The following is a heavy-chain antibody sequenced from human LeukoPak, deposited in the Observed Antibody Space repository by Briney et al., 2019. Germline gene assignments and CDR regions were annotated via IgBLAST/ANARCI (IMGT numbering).Heavy chain of an antibody. J-gene: IGHJ4*02. CDR2: ISSSSSGI. V-gene: IGHV3-48*04. CDR1: GFTLSSYS. CDR3: ARGSQDDYGDPFDY. D-gene: IGHD4-17*01. Sequence: GGSLRLSCAASGFTLSSYSMNWVRQAPGKGLEWVSHISSSSSGIYYADSVKGRFTISRDNAKNSLYLQMNSLRAEDTAVYYCARGSQDDYGDPFDYWGQGTLVTVSS.